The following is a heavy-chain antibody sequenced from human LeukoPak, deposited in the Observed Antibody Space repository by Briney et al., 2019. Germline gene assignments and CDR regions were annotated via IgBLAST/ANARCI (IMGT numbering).Heavy chain of an antibody. CDR3: ATGGPWDLLKY. D-gene: IGHD3-9*01. CDR1: GDTLTELS. CDR2: FDPEHGEM. V-gene: IGHV1-24*01. Sequence: GASVKVSCKVSGDTLTELSTHWVRQAPGKGLEWMGGFDPEHGEMIYAQKLQGRVTMTEDRFTDTAYMELSSLRSEDTAVYYCATGGPWDLLKYWGQGTLVTVSS. J-gene: IGHJ4*02.